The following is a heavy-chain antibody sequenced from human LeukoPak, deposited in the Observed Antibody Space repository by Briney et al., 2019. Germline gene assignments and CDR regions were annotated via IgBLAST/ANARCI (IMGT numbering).Heavy chain of an antibody. J-gene: IGHJ4*02. D-gene: IGHD2-8*01. Sequence: ASVKVSCKASGYTFTGYYMNGVRQAPGQGLEWMGWINPNSGGTNYAQKFQGRVTMTRDTSISTAYMELSRLRSDDTAVYYCARDPIVLMVYAGGFDYWGQGTLVTVSS. CDR2: INPNSGGT. CDR3: ARDPIVLMVYAGGFDY. CDR1: GYTFTGYY. V-gene: IGHV1-2*02.